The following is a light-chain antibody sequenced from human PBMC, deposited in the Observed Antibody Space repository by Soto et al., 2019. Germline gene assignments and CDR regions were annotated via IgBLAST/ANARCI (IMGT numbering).Light chain of an antibody. CDR2: DAS. Sequence: EIVLTQSPATLSLSPGERATLSCRASQSVSSYLAWYQQKPGQAPRLLIYDASNRATGIPARFSGSGSGTDFTLTISSLEPEDFAVYYCQQRRCWPRAFGQGTKVEFK. CDR3: QQRRCWPRA. J-gene: IGKJ1*01. CDR1: QSVSSY. V-gene: IGKV3-11*01.